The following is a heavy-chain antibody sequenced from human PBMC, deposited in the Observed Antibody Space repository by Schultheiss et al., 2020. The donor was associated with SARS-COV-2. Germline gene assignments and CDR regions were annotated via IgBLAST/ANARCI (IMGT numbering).Heavy chain of an antibody. Sequence: SQTLSLTCAVYGGSFSGYYWSWIRQPPGKGLEWIGSIYYSGSTYYNPSLKSRVTISVDTSKNQFSLKLSSVTAADTAVYYCARATRIAVAGRRYYYGMDVWGQGTTVTVSS. CDR2: IYYSGST. V-gene: IGHV4-34*01. J-gene: IGHJ6*02. CDR1: GGSFSGYY. D-gene: IGHD6-19*01. CDR3: ARATRIAVAGRRYYYGMDV.